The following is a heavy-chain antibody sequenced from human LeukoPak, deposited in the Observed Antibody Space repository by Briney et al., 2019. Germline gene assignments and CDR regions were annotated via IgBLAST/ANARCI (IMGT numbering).Heavy chain of an antibody. CDR2: IYTSGST. V-gene: IGHV4-4*07. CDR3: ARLNYDILTGYWGYFDY. CDR1: GSSISSYY. Sequence: SETLSLTCTVSGSSISSYYWSWIRQPAGKGLEWIGRIYTSGSTNYNPSLKSRVTMSVDTSKNQFSLKLSSVTAADTAVYYCARLNYDILTGYWGYFDYWGQGTLVTVSS. D-gene: IGHD3-9*01. J-gene: IGHJ4*02.